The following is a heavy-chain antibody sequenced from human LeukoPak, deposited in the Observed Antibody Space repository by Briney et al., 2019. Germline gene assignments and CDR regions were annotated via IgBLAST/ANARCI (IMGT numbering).Heavy chain of an antibody. CDR1: GYTFTCYN. CDR2: IKANSSGT. Sequence: ASVKVTFKSSGYTFTCYNIHRVRQAPGQGQEWMGWIKANSSGTNYEQKFQGRFTITRDTSISTAYMELSRLRSDDTAVYYCAREANYYHSQCLDYWGQGTLVTVSS. J-gene: IGHJ4*02. D-gene: IGHD3-10*01. CDR3: AREANYYHSQCLDY. V-gene: IGHV1-2*02.